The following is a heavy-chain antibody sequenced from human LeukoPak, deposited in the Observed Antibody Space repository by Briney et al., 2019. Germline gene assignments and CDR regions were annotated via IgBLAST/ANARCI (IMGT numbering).Heavy chain of an antibody. J-gene: IGHJ5*02. CDR3: AREPNYCSSTSCYLLNWFDP. Sequence: PSETLSLTCTVSGGSISSGGYYWSWIRQPAGKGLEWIGRIYTSGSTNYNPSLKSRVTISVDTSKNQFSLKLSSVTAADTAVYYCAREPNYCSSTSCYLLNWFDPWGQGTLVTVSS. CDR1: GGSISSGGYY. CDR2: IYTSGST. D-gene: IGHD2-2*01. V-gene: IGHV4-61*02.